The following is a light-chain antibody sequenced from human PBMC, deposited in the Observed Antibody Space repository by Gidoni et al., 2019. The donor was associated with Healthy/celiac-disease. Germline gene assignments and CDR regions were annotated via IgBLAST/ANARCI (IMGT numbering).Light chain of an antibody. CDR2: WAS. J-gene: IGKJ3*01. V-gene: IGKV4-1*01. Sequence: RATINCKSSQSVLYSSNNKNYLAWYQQKPGQPPKLLIYWASTRESGVPDRFSGSGSGTDFTLTISILQAEDVAVYYCQQYYSTPPTFGPGTKVDIK. CDR3: QQYYSTPPT. CDR1: QSVLYSSNNKNY.